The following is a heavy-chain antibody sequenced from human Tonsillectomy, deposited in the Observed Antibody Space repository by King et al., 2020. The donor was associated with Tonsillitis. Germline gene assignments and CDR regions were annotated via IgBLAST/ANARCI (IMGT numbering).Heavy chain of an antibody. CDR3: ARVVRYCSGGTCARDAIDV. V-gene: IGHV3-30*04. J-gene: IGHJ3*01. D-gene: IGHD2-15*01. CDR1: GFIFSNYA. Sequence: QLVQSGGGVVQPGGSLRLSCAASGFIFSNYAMHWVRQTPGKGLEWVTVISSDGRHKYYADSVKGRFTISRDNSKNTVYLQINSLRAEDTAVYYCARVVRYCSGGTCARDAIDVWGQGTMITVSS. CDR2: ISSDGRHK.